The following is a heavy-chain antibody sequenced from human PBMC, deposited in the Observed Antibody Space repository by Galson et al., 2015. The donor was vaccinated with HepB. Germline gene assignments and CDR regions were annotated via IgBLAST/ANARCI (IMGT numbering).Heavy chain of an antibody. Sequence: SLRLSCAASGFTFSSYAMHWVRQAPGKGLEYVSAISSNGGSTYYANSVKGRFTISRDNSKNTLYLQMGSLRAEDMAVYYCARSAEGGYCSSTSCYRASGMDVWGQGTTVTVSS. CDR2: ISSNGGST. J-gene: IGHJ6*02. D-gene: IGHD2-2*02. V-gene: IGHV3-64*01. CDR3: ARSAEGGYCSSTSCYRASGMDV. CDR1: GFTFSSYA.